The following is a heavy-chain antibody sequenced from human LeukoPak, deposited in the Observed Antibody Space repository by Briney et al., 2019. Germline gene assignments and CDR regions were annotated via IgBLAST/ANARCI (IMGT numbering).Heavy chain of an antibody. Sequence: SETLSLTCTVSGYSISSGYYWGWIRQPPGKGLEWIGSIYHSGSTYYNPSLKSRVTISVDTSKNQFSLKLSSVTAADTAVYYCASIRGEAVAGDYWGQGTLVTVSS. CDR2: IYHSGST. D-gene: IGHD6-19*01. CDR3: ASIRGEAVAGDY. V-gene: IGHV4-38-2*02. CDR1: GYSISSGYY. J-gene: IGHJ4*02.